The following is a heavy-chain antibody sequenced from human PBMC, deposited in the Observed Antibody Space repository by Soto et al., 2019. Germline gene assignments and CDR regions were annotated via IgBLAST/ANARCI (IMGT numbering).Heavy chain of an antibody. CDR2: INHSGST. D-gene: IGHD3-10*01. Sequence: QVQLQQWGAGLLKPSETLSLTCAVYGGSFSGYYWSWIRQPPGKGLEWIGEINHSGSTNYNPALKRRFTISVDTSKNQCSLKLSSVTAADTAVYYCARGYYGSGSSNWGQGTLVTVSS. J-gene: IGHJ4*02. V-gene: IGHV4-34*01. CDR3: ARGYYGSGSSN. CDR1: GGSFSGYY.